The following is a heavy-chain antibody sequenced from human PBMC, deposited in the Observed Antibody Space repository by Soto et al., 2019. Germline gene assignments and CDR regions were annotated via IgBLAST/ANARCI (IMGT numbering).Heavy chain of an antibody. V-gene: IGHV3-11*01. CDR3: ARDGDHYDSSGYFLRDAFDI. CDR1: GFNFGDDY. D-gene: IGHD3-22*01. Sequence: GGSLRLSCAASGFNFGDDYMSWIRQAPGKGLEWVAYISGSGSIIDYADSVKGRFTVSRDNAKNSLFLQMNSLRAEDTAVYYCARDGDHYDSSGYFLRDAFDIWGHGTMVTVSS. CDR2: ISGSGSII. J-gene: IGHJ3*02.